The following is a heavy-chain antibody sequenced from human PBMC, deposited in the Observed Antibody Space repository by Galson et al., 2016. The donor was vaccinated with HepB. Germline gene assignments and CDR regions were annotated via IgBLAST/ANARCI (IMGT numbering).Heavy chain of an antibody. V-gene: IGHV4-4*02. CDR3: ARHIAVAGTRGFDY. Sequence: ETLSLTCAVSGASVSSNWWSWVRQPPGKGLDWIGETYHTGGTNFNPSLMSRVTISLDKSKNQLSLMLTSVTAADTAVYYCARHIAVAGTRGFDYWGQGALVTVSS. CDR2: TYHTGGT. D-gene: IGHD6-19*01. J-gene: IGHJ4*02. CDR1: GASVSSNW.